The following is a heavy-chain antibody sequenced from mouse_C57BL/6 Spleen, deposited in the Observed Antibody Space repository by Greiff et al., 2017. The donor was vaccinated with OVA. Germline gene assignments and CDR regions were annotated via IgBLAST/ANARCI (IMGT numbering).Heavy chain of an antibody. Sequence: VQLKESGGGLVQPGGSLSLSCAASGFTFTDYYMSWVRQPPGKALEWLGFIRNKANGYTTEYSASVKGRFTISRDNSQSILYLQMNALRAEDSATYYGARYKPITTDWYFDVWGTGTTVTVSS. D-gene: IGHD1-1*01. V-gene: IGHV7-3*01. J-gene: IGHJ1*03. CDR2: IRNKANGYTT. CDR3: ARYKPITTDWYFDV. CDR1: GFTFTDYY.